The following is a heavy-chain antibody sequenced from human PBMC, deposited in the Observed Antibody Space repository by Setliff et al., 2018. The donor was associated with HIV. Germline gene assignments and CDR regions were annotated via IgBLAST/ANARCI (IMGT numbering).Heavy chain of an antibody. CDR3: ARSRNSYVGGFDF. J-gene: IGHJ4*02. Sequence: SETLSLTCTVSGGSISSHFWMWIRQPPGKGLEWIGYICDSGITKYSPSLKSRVTISVDTSENQFSLKLSSVTAADTAVYYCARSRNSYVGGFDFWGQGTLVTAPQ. V-gene: IGHV4-59*08. D-gene: IGHD3-16*01. CDR2: ICDSGIT. CDR1: GGSISSHF.